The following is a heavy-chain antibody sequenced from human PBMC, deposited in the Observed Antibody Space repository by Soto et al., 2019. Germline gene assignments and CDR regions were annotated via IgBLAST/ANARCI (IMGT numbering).Heavy chain of an antibody. V-gene: IGHV1-46*03. J-gene: IGHJ4*02. CDR2: INPSGGST. Sequence: ASVKVSGKASGYTFTSYYMHWVRQAPGQGLEWMGIINPSGGSTSYAQKFQGRVTMTRDTSTSTVYMELSSLRSEDTAVYYCARDSEYYYDSSGYYYAFWGQGTLVTVSS. CDR3: ARDSEYYYDSSGYYYAF. CDR1: GYTFTSYY. D-gene: IGHD3-22*01.